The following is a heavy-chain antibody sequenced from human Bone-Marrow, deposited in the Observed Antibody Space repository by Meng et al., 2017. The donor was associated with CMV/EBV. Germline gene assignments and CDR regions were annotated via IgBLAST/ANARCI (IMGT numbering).Heavy chain of an antibody. CDR2: INPSSGVT. V-gene: IGHV1-2*02. CDR3: ARGGAHYYYYYGMDV. J-gene: IGHJ6*02. CDR1: GYTFTDYY. Sequence: ASVKVSCKASGYTFTDYYMHWVRQAPGQGLEWMGWINPSSGVTNYAQKFQGRVTMTRDTSISTAYMELSRLRSDDTAVYYCARGGAHYYYYYGMDVWGQGTTVTVSS.